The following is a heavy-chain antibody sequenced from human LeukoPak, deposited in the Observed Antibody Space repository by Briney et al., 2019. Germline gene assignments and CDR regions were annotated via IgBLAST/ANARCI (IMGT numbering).Heavy chain of an antibody. Sequence: GGSLRLSCAASGFTFISYAMHWVRQAPARGREWVAVISHDGSNKYYADSVKGRFTISRDNSKNTLYLQMNSLRAEDTAVYYCARGDSGPDAFDIWGQGTMVTVSS. J-gene: IGHJ3*02. CDR1: GFTFISYA. V-gene: IGHV3-30-3*01. D-gene: IGHD6-19*01. CDR3: ARGDSGPDAFDI. CDR2: ISHDGSNK.